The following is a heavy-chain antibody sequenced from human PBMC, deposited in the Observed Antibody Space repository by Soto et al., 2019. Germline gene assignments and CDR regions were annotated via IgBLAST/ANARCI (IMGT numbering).Heavy chain of an antibody. Sequence: EVQLVESGGGLVKPGGSLRLSCAASGFTFSRYSMNWVRQSPGKGLEWVSCISSSSNYIYYADSVKGRFTISRDNAKKSLYLQMTSLRAEDTAVYYCARAMDYDSSGYYEDLDYWGQGTLVTVSS. J-gene: IGHJ4*02. CDR1: GFTFSRYS. CDR2: ISSSSNYI. V-gene: IGHV3-21*01. D-gene: IGHD3-22*01. CDR3: ARAMDYDSSGYYEDLDY.